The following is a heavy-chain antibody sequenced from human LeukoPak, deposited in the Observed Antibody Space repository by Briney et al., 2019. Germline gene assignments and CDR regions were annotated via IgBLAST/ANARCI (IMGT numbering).Heavy chain of an antibody. Sequence: SVEVSCKASGFTFTSSAVQWVRQARGQRLEWIGWIVVGSGNTNYAQKFQERVTITRDMSTSTAYMELSSLRSEDTAVYYCAADRGITIFGVVIHDSWFDPWGQGTLVTVSS. CDR1: GFTFTSSA. V-gene: IGHV1-58*01. J-gene: IGHJ5*02. CDR2: IVVGSGNT. D-gene: IGHD3-3*01. CDR3: AADRGITIFGVVIHDSWFDP.